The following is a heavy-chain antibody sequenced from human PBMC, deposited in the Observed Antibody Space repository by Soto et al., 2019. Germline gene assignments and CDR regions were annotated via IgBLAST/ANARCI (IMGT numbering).Heavy chain of an antibody. D-gene: IGHD3-16*01. CDR2: IYDSGST. CDR3: ARDPGRDGVHWAVAS. J-gene: IGHJ4*02. Sequence: QVQLQESGPGLVKPSQTLSLTCSVSGGSISGGGNYWTWIRQHPGKGLEWIGYIYDSGSTYYTPSLQRRSAISVVTPTKLSALTLMPLTAADMAGYYCARDPGRDGVHWAVASGGQGTLVSVSS. CDR1: GGSISGGGNY. V-gene: IGHV4-31*03.